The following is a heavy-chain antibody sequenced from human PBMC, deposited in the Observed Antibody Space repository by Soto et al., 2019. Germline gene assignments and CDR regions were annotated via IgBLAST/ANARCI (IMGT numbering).Heavy chain of an antibody. CDR3: GRAFDRSGLY. CDR1: GYTFRNYY. D-gene: IGHD3-22*01. Sequence: GASVKVSCKASGYTFRNYYIHWVRQAPGQGLEWMGLINPSGGATSYSQRFQGRVTITKDSSTSTVYMELSSLGSEDTAVYYCGRAFDRSGLYWGQGTLVTAPQ. CDR2: INPSGGAT. J-gene: IGHJ4*02. V-gene: IGHV1-46*01.